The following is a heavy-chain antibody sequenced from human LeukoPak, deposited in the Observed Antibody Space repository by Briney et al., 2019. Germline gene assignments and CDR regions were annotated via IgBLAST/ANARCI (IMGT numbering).Heavy chain of an antibody. J-gene: IGHJ4*02. V-gene: IGHV3-21*01. D-gene: IGHD3-10*01. CDR2: ISPSSTYI. Sequence: GGSLRLSCTAFGFTFGDYAMSWVRQAPGKGLGWVSSISPSSTYIYYADSLKGRITISRDNAKNSLYLQMNSLRAEDTAVYYCVRHRSASDYWGQGALVTVSS. CDR3: VRHRSASDY. CDR1: GFTFGDYA.